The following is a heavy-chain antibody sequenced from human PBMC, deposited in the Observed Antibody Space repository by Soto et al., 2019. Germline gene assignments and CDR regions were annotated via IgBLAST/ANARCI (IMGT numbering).Heavy chain of an antibody. J-gene: IGHJ4*02. V-gene: IGHV1-18*01. CDR3: ARDIYYDSSGLYYLDD. CDR2: ISAYIDKS. CDR1: GYIFSSYG. D-gene: IGHD3-22*01. Sequence: QVQLVQSGPEVQKPGASVKVSCKASGYIFSSYGISWVRQAPGQGLEWMGWISAYIDKSSYAQKLQGRVTLTTDTSTSTAYMELRSLRSDDTAVYYCARDIYYDSSGLYYLDDWGQGTLVTVSS.